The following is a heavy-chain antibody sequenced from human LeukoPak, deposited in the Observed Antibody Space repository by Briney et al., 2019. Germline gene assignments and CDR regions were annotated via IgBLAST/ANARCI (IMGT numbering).Heavy chain of an antibody. CDR1: GGTFSSYA. J-gene: IGHJ5*02. Sequence: ASVKVSCKASGGTFSSYAISWVRQAPGQGLEWMGRIIPIFGIANYAQKFQGRVTITADKSTSPAYMELSSLRSEDTAVYYCARSDYSNYQTVWFDPWGQGTLVTVSS. CDR3: ARSDYSNYQTVWFDP. CDR2: IIPIFGIA. D-gene: IGHD4-11*01. V-gene: IGHV1-69*04.